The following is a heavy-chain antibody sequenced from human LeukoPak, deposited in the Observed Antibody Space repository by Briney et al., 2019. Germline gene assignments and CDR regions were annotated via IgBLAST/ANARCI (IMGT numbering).Heavy chain of an antibody. Sequence: SETLSLTCAVSGDSISSGGYSWSWIRQPPGKGLAWIGYIYHSGSTYYNPSLKSRVTISVDRSKNQFSLKLGSVTAADTAMYYCARVVIAAAGEFDPWGQGTLVTVSS. D-gene: IGHD6-13*01. CDR2: IYHSGST. CDR1: GDSISSGGYS. J-gene: IGHJ5*02. CDR3: ARVVIAAAGEFDP. V-gene: IGHV4-30-2*01.